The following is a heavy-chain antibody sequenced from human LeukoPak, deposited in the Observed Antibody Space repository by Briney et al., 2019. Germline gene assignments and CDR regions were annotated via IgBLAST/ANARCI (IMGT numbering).Heavy chain of an antibody. Sequence: AGGSLRLSCAASGFTFSSYAMSWVRQAPGKGLEWVSAISGSGGSTYYADSVKGRFTISRDNSKNTLYLQMNSLRAEDTAVYYCAKSDSSGYSYSFDYWGQGTLVTVSS. CDR2: ISGSGGST. D-gene: IGHD3-22*01. CDR1: GFTFSSYA. V-gene: IGHV3-23*01. J-gene: IGHJ4*02. CDR3: AKSDSSGYSYSFDY.